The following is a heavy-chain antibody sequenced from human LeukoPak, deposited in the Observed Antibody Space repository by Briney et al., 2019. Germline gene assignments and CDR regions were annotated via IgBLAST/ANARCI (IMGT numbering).Heavy chain of an antibody. CDR2: ISSSGSTI. D-gene: IGHD4-17*01. Sequence: GGSLRLSCAASGFTFSSYEMNWVRQAPGKGLEWVSYISSSGSTIYYADSVKGRFTISRDNAKNTLYLQMNSLRADDTAVYYCARDSTVSDFDYWGQGTLVTVSS. CDR1: GFTFSSYE. CDR3: ARDSTVSDFDY. J-gene: IGHJ4*02. V-gene: IGHV3-48*03.